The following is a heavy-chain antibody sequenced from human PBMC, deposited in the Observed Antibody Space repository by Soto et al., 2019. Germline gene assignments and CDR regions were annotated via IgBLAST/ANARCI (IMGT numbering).Heavy chain of an antibody. CDR2: ISYDGSNK. V-gene: IGHV3-30*18. Sequence: GGSLRLSCAASGFTFSSYGMHWVRQAPGKGLEWVAVISYDGSNKYYADSVKGRFTISRDNSKNTLYLQMNSLRAEDTAVYYCAKVSLAQLLRSLGFDYWGQGTLVTVSS. J-gene: IGHJ4*02. CDR1: GFTFSSYG. CDR3: AKVSLAQLLRSLGFDY. D-gene: IGHD2-2*01.